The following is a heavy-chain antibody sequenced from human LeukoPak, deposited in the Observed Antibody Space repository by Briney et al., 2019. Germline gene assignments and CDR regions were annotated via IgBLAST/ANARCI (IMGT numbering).Heavy chain of an antibody. CDR3: ARIMKGDFWSGDSYYDYYYMDV. Sequence: SETLSLTCTVSGGSVSYYYWNWIRQPPGKGLEWIGYFYYSGSTNYNPSLKSRVTISVDTSKNQFSLKLTSVTAADTAVYYCARIMKGDFWSGDSYYDYYYMDVWGKGTTVTVSS. J-gene: IGHJ6*03. CDR2: FYYSGST. CDR1: GGSVSYYY. V-gene: IGHV4-59*02. D-gene: IGHD3-3*01.